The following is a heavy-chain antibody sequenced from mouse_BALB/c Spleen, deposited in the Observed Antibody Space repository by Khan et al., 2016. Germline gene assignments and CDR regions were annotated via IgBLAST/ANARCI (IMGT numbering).Heavy chain of an antibody. J-gene: IGHJ3*01. D-gene: IGHD2-2*01. Sequence: QVQLQQSGAELVRPGSSVKISCKASGYAFSSYWMNWVKQRPGQGLEWIGQIYPGDGDTNYNGKFKGKATLTADNSSSTAYMQLSSLTSEDSAVYFCAREGYGYDTFAYWGQGTLVTVSA. CDR2: IYPGDGDT. V-gene: IGHV1-80*01. CDR1: GYAFSSYW. CDR3: AREGYGYDTFAY.